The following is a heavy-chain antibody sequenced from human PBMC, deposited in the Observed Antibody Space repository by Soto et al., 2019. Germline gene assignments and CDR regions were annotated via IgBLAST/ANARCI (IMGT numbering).Heavy chain of an antibody. J-gene: IGHJ6*04. D-gene: IGHD3-3*01. CDR3: AITYYDFDV. CDR1: GFSFSSYD. V-gene: IGHV3-64*01. CDR2: VSRNGINT. Sequence: EEQLVQSGGGLVQPGGSLRLSCAASGFSFSSYDLFWVRQAPGKGLEYVSAVSRNGINTYYANSVKGRFPISRDNSKNIMYLQMGTLRAEDMAVYYCAITYYDFDVWGKGTTVIVSS.